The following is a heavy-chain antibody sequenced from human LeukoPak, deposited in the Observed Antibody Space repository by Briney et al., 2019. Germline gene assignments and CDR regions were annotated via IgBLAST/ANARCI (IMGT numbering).Heavy chain of an antibody. V-gene: IGHV3-11*01. Sequence: PGGSLRLSCAASGFTFSDYYMSWIRQAPGKGLEWVSYISSSGSTIYYADSVKGRFTISRDNAKNSLYLQMNSLRAEDTAVYYCARDLDYYGSWSYYRYWGQGTLVTVSS. D-gene: IGHD3-10*01. J-gene: IGHJ4*02. CDR3: ARDLDYYGSWSYYRY. CDR2: ISSSGSTI. CDR1: GFTFSDYY.